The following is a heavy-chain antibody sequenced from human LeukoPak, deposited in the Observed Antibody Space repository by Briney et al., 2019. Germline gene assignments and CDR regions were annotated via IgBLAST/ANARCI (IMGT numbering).Heavy chain of an antibody. CDR2: IYSGGST. CDR3: AGDLIVGATIDYYYGMDV. CDR1: GFTVSSNY. V-gene: IGHV3-53*01. Sequence: PGGSLRLSCAASGFTVSSNYMSWVRQAPGKGLEWVSVIYSGGSTYYADSVKGRFTISRDNSKNTLYLQMNSLRAEDTAVYYCAGDLIVGATIDYYYGMDVWGQGTTVTVSS. J-gene: IGHJ6*02. D-gene: IGHD1-26*01.